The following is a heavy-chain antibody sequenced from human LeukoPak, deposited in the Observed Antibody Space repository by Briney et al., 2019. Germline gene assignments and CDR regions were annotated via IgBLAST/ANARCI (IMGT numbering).Heavy chain of an antibody. CDR2: ISRGGIKI. J-gene: IGHJ6*02. V-gene: IGHV3-11*01. CDR3: ASPKGSAF. CDR1: GFTFSDNF. Sequence: GGSLRLSCAASGFTFSDNFMSWIRQAPGKGLEWVAYISRGGIKIYYPDSVEGRFTISRDDAKNSVYLQMNSLRAEDTAVYYCASPKGSAFWGQGTTVTVSS.